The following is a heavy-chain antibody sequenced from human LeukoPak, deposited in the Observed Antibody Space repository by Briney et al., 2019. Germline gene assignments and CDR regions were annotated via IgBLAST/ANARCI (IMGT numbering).Heavy chain of an antibody. Sequence: SETLSLTCTVSGGSISSYYWSWIRQPAGKGLEWIGRIYNSGSMNYNPSLKSRVTISVDTSKNQFSLKLSSVTAADTAVYYCARQGYYGSGSYTRFDYWGQGTLVTVSS. J-gene: IGHJ4*02. CDR1: GGSISSYY. D-gene: IGHD3-10*01. CDR3: ARQGYYGSGSYTRFDY. V-gene: IGHV4-4*07. CDR2: IYNSGSM.